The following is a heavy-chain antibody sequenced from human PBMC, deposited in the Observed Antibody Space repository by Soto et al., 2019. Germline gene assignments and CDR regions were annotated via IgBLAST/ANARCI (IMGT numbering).Heavy chain of an antibody. CDR1: GFTFSSCA. J-gene: IGHJ6*02. Sequence: GGSLRLSCAASGFTFSSCAMGWVRQAPGKGLEWVSYIGSSSGAIFYADSVKGRFTISRDNAKNSLYLQMNSLRADDTAVYYCARDMKEPVVYYGMDVWGQGTTVTVSS. D-gene: IGHD2-15*01. CDR3: ARDMKEPVVYYGMDV. V-gene: IGHV3-48*04. CDR2: IGSSSGAI.